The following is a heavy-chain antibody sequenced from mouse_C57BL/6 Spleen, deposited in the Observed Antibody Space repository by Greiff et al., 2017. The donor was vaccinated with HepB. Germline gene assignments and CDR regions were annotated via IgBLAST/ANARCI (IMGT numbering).Heavy chain of an antibody. CDR1: GFTFSSYA. CDR2: ISSGGDYI. J-gene: IGHJ2*01. CDR3: TRDGGGGGYFDY. V-gene: IGHV5-9-1*02. D-gene: IGHD1-1*02. Sequence: EVNVVESGEGLVKPGGSLKLSCAASGFTFSSYAMSWVRQTPEKRLEWVAYISSGGDYIYYADTVKGRFTISRDNARNTLYLQLSSLKSEDTAMYYCTRDGGGGGYFDYWGQGTTLTVSS.